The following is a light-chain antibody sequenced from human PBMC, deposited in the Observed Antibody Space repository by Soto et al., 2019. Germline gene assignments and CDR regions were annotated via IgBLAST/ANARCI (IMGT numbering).Light chain of an antibody. CDR3: QHYGSTPPWT. CDR2: GAS. J-gene: IGKJ1*01. Sequence: EIVLTQSPGTLSLSPGERATLSCRASQSFSSNYLAWYQQKPGQGPRLLIFGASSGATGIPDRFSGSGSGTDFTLTISRLEPKDFAVYYCQHYGSTPPWTFGQGTKVEIK. V-gene: IGKV3-20*01. CDR1: QSFSSNY.